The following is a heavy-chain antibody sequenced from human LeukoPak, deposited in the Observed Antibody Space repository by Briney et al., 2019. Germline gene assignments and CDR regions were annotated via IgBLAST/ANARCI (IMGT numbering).Heavy chain of an antibody. Sequence: GGSLRLSCVASGFPFDRYWMSWVRQAPGKGLEWVANIKHDGSEKNFVDSVKGRFTISRDNAENSLFLQMNSLRADETAVYFCARQPIYEAYFDFWGQGTLVTVSS. CDR3: ARQPIYEAYFDF. D-gene: IGHD3-16*01. CDR2: IKHDGSEK. V-gene: IGHV3-7*01. J-gene: IGHJ4*02. CDR1: GFPFDRYW.